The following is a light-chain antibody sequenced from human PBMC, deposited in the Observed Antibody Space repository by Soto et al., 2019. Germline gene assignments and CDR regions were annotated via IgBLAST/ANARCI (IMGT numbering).Light chain of an antibody. CDR1: NSDVGSYNL. Sequence: QSVLTQPPSASGTPGQRVTISCTGTNSDVGSYNLVSWYQQQPGKAPKLIIYEVNKRPSGISNRFSGSKSANTASLTISGLQAEDEADYFCCSYGGRSAYVFGTGTKVTVL. V-gene: IGLV2-23*02. J-gene: IGLJ1*01. CDR2: EVN. CDR3: CSYGGRSAYV.